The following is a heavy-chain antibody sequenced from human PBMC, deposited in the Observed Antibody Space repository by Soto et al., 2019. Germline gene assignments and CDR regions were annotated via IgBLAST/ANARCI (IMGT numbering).Heavy chain of an antibody. V-gene: IGHV1-18*04. CDR1: GYTFTSYG. J-gene: IGHJ5*02. CDR3: AYGPAAILPTLGWFDP. CDR2: ISAYNGNT. D-gene: IGHD2-2*02. Sequence: ASVKVSCKASGYTFTSYGISWVRQAPGQGLEWMGWISAYNGNTNYAQKLQGRVTMTTDTSTSTAYMELRSLRSDDTDVYYCAYGPAAILPTLGWFDPWGQGTLVTVSS.